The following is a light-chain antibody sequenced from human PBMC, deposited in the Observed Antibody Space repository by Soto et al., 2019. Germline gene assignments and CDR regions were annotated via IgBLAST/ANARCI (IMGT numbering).Light chain of an antibody. J-gene: IGKJ3*01. CDR1: QGIRND. CDR2: AAS. CDR3: LQKYFYPLT. V-gene: IGKV1-6*01. Sequence: AILITQFPSSLSAFVAYRVTITCPASQGIRNDLDWFQQKPGKAPKLLIYAASNLQSGVPARFSGSGSGTDFTLTISSLQPEDFATYYCLQKYFYPLTFGPGTKVDIK.